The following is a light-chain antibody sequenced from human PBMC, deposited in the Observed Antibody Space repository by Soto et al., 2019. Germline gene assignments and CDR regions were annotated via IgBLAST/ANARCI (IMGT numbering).Light chain of an antibody. Sequence: SYELTQPPSVSVSPGQTASITCSGDNLEDKYVCWYQQKPGQSPLLVLYEDTKRPSGIPERFSGSNSGNTATLTISGTQAFDEAAYYCQAWDGRTVLFGGGTKLTVL. J-gene: IGLJ2*01. CDR1: NLEDKY. V-gene: IGLV3-1*01. CDR3: QAWDGRTVL. CDR2: EDT.